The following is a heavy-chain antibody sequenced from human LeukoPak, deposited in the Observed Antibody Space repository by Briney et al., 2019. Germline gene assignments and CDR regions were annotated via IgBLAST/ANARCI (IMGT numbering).Heavy chain of an antibody. D-gene: IGHD3-22*01. CDR2: ISYDGSNK. J-gene: IGHJ6*02. Sequence: PGGSLRLSCAASGFTFSSYAMHWVRQAPGKGLEWVAVISYDGSNKYYADSVKGRFTISRDNSKNTLYLQMNSLRAEDTAVYYCARDRYYYDSSGYYTPHYYYGMDVWGQGTTVTVSS. CDR3: ARDRYYYDSSGYYTPHYYYGMDV. CDR1: GFTFSSYA. V-gene: IGHV3-30-3*01.